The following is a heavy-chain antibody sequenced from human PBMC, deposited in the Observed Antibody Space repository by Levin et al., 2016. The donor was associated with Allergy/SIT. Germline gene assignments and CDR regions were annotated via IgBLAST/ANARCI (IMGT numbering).Heavy chain of an antibody. CDR2: IYYSGST. V-gene: IGHV4-59*01. CDR3: ASVDCSSTSCYRMRYYFDY. J-gene: IGHJ4*02. D-gene: IGHD2-2*02. Sequence: WVRQPPGKGLEWIGYIYYSGSTNYNPSLKSRVTISVDTSKDQFSLKLSSVTAADTAVYYCASVDCSSTSCYRMRYYFDYWGQGTLVTVSS.